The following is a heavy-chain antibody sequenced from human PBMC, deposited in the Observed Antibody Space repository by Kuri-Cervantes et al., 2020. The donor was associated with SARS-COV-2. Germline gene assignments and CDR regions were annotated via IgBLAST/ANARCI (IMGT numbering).Heavy chain of an antibody. D-gene: IGHD3-10*01. CDR1: GVSISSYY. CDR3: ARVPSTGFGELLSAFDI. J-gene: IGHJ3*02. Sequence: SETLSLTCTAPGVSISSYYWSWIRQPPGKGLEWIGYIYYSGSTNYNPSLKSRVTISVDTSKNQFSLKLSSVTAADTAVYYCARVPSTGFGELLSAFDIWGQGTMVTVSS. V-gene: IGHV4-59*01. CDR2: IYYSGST.